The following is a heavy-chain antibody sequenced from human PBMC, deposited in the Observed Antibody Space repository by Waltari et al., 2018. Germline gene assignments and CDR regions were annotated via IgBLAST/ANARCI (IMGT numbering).Heavy chain of an antibody. Sequence: VLLVQSGGGVVQPGRSLRLSCVGSGFPFGSSAFPWVRQSPGRGLEWVALTSFDGSDTFYAPSVEGRFTISRDSSKNTVFLQMTSLRPDDTAIYFCARDQADFWSARGAFDYWGQGSLVTVSS. CDR2: TSFDGSDT. CDR1: GFPFGSSA. V-gene: IGHV3-30*04. CDR3: ARDQADFWSARGAFDY. D-gene: IGHD3-3*01. J-gene: IGHJ4*02.